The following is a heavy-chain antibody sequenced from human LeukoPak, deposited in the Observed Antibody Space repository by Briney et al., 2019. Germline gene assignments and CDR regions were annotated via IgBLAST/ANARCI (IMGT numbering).Heavy chain of an antibody. CDR3: ARRYYYNLGSFPFDF. D-gene: IGHD3-10*01. CDR2: IHNSGTN. V-gene: IGHV4-34*01. Sequence: SETLSLTCGVSGGPFSGYFWSWIRQSSGKGLEWIGEIHNSGTNNYNPSLNSRVTISEDTSKNQFYLNLSSVTAADTAVYYCARRYYYNLGSFPFDFWGQGTLVTVSS. J-gene: IGHJ4*02. CDR1: GGPFSGYF.